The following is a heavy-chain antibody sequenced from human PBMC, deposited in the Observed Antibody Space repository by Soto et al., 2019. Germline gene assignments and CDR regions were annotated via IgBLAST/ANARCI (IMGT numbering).Heavy chain of an antibody. V-gene: IGHV3-74*01. CDR3: ASVRGGSHYSHGMDV. CDR1: GFTFSSYW. D-gene: IGHD3-10*01. Sequence: PGGSLRLSCAASGFTFSSYWMHWVRQAPGKGLVWVSRINSDGSSTSYADSVKGRFTISRDNSKNTLYLQMNSLRAEDTAVYYSASVRGGSHYSHGMDVWGQGHTAT. J-gene: IGHJ6*02. CDR2: INSDGSST.